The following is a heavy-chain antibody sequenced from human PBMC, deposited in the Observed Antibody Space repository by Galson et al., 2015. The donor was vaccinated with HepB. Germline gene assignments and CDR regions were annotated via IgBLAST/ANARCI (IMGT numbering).Heavy chain of an antibody. CDR3: AKDLYYYGSGSGGMDV. J-gene: IGHJ6*02. D-gene: IGHD3-10*01. CDR2: ISGSGGST. V-gene: IGHV3-23*01. Sequence: SLRLSCAAFGFTFSSYAMSWVRQAPGKGLEWVSAISGSGGSTYYADSVKGRFTISRDNSKNTLYLQMNSLRAEDTAVYYCAKDLYYYGSGSGGMDVWGQGTTVTVSS. CDR1: GFTFSSYA.